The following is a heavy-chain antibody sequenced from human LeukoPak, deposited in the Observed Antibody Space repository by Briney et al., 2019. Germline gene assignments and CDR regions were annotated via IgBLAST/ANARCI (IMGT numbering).Heavy chain of an antibody. CDR1: GFTFSSYA. CDR2: ISYDGSNK. CDR3: ARDPRSSGWFANFDY. V-gene: IGHV3-30*04. J-gene: IGHJ4*02. D-gene: IGHD6-19*01. Sequence: QPGGSLRLSCAASGFTFSSYAMHWVRQAPGKGLEWVAVISYDGSNKYYADSVKGRFTISRDNSKDTLYLQMNSLRAEDTAVYYCARDPRSSGWFANFDYWGQGTLVTVSS.